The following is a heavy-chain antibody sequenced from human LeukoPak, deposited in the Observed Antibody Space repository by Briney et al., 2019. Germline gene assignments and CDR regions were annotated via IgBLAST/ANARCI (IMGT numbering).Heavy chain of an antibody. D-gene: IGHD3-22*01. CDR2: INSDGRST. J-gene: IGHJ4*02. CDR3: ARHSSGYYHYDC. Sequence: GGSLRLSCAASGITFSSYWMHWVRQAPGKGLVWVSRINSDGRSTSYADSVKGRFTISRDNSKNTLHLQMNSLRAEDTAVYYCARHSSGYYHYDCWGPGTPVTVAS. CDR1: GITFSSYW. V-gene: IGHV3-74*01.